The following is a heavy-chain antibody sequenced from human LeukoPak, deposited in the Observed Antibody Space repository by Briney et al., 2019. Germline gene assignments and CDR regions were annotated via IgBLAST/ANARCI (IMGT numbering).Heavy chain of an antibody. V-gene: IGHV3-48*03. CDR1: GFTFISYE. CDR3: ASETRYGNVWGSYFMDDY. J-gene: IGHJ4*02. Sequence: PGGSLRLSCAASGFTFISYEMNWVRQAPGKGLEWVSYISSSGSTIYYADSVKGRFTISRDNAKNSLYLQMNSLRAEDTAVYYCASETRYGNVWGSYFMDDYWGQGTLVTVSS. CDR2: ISSSGSTI. D-gene: IGHD3-16*01.